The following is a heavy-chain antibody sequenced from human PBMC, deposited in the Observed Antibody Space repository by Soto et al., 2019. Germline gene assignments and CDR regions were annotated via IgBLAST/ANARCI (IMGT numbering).Heavy chain of an antibody. CDR3: ARGRKGFSSSCYVD. D-gene: IGHD6-13*01. CDR1: GGSFSGYY. CDR2: INDSGGT. V-gene: IGHV4-34*01. Sequence: PSETLSLPCAVYGGSFSGYYWTWIRHPPGKGLEWMGEINDSGGTDYNPSLKSRVSISLDTSKNQLSLKLSSVTAADTAVYYCARGRKGFSSSCYVDWGQGTLVTVSS. J-gene: IGHJ4*02.